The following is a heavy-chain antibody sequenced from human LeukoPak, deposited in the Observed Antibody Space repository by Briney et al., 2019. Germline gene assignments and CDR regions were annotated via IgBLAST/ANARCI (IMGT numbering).Heavy chain of an antibody. CDR2: TYYRSKWYN. Sequence: PSQTLSLTCAISGDSVSSNSAAWNWIRQSPSKGLEWLGRTYYRSKWYNDYAVSVKSRITINPDTSKNQFSLQLNSVTPEDTAVYYCARGTGWSTNYYYYMDVWGKGTTVTVSS. CDR3: ARGTGWSTNYYYYMDV. J-gene: IGHJ6*03. D-gene: IGHD6-19*01. V-gene: IGHV6-1*01. CDR1: GDSVSSNSAA.